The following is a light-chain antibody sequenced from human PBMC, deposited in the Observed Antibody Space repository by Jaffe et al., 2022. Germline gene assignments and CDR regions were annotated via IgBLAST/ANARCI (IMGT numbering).Light chain of an antibody. CDR1: RSVLYSSNDKNY. CDR3: QQYYGTPWT. J-gene: IGKJ1*01. Sequence: DIVMTQSPDSLAVSLGERATINCKSSRSVLYSSNDKNYLAWYQQKPGQPPKLLIYWASTRESGVPDRFSGSGSGTDFTLTINSLQAEDLAVYYCQQYYGTPWTFGQGTKVEI. V-gene: IGKV4-1*01. CDR2: WAS.